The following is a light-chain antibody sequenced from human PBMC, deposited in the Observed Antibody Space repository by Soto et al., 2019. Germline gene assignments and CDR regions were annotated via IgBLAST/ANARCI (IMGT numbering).Light chain of an antibody. CDR1: QSVTNSF. J-gene: IGKJ1*01. CDR2: DTS. V-gene: IGKV3-20*01. CDR3: QQYGPSPWT. Sequence: EIVLTQSPATLSLSPGERATLSCRASQSVTNSFIAWYQQKPGQAPRLLIYDTSSRATGIPDRFSGRGSGTDFTLTISRLEPEDFAVFYCQQYGPSPWTFGQGTKVDIK.